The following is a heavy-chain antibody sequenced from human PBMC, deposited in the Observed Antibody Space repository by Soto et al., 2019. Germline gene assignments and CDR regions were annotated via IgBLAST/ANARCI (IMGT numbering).Heavy chain of an antibody. J-gene: IGHJ4*02. CDR3: ARAVAVAADFAY. Sequence: APVKVSCKASGYTFTSYDMYWVRQAPGQRLEWMGWINAGNGNTKYSQKFQGRVTITRDTSASTAYMELSSLRSEDTAVYYCARAVAVAADFAYRGQGTLVTVSS. CDR1: GYTFTSYD. V-gene: IGHV1-3*01. D-gene: IGHD6-19*01. CDR2: INAGNGNT.